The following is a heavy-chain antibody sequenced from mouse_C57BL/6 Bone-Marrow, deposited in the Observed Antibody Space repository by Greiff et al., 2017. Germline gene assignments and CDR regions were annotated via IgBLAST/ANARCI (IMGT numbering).Heavy chain of an antibody. D-gene: IGHD2-10*02. Sequence: QVQLQQSGPGLVQPSQSLSITCTVSGFSLTSYGVHWVRQSPGKGLEWLGVIWRGGSTDYNAAFMSRLSITKDNSKSQVFFKMNSLQADDTAIYYCAKIGYGNYGGAWFAYWGQGTLVTVSA. J-gene: IGHJ3*01. CDR2: IWRGGST. CDR1: GFSLTSYG. CDR3: AKIGYGNYGGAWFAY. V-gene: IGHV2-5*01.